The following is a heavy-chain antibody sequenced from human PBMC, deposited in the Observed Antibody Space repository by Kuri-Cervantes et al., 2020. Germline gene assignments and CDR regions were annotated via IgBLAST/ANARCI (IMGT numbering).Heavy chain of an antibody. CDR1: GYSISSGYY. J-gene: IGHJ4*02. V-gene: IGHV4-38-2*01. Sequence: GSLRLSCAVSGYSISSGYYWDWIRQPPGKGLEYIATVYHGGSTYYNPSLKSRFTILVDTSKNQFSLKLSSVTAADTAVYYCARTRKGRSGNYDYWGQGNLVTVSS. CDR3: ARTRKGRSGNYDY. CDR2: VYHGGST. D-gene: IGHD3-10*01.